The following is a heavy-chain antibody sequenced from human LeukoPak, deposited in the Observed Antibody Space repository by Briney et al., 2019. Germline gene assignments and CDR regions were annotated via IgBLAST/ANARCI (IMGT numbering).Heavy chain of an antibody. D-gene: IGHD3/OR15-3a*01. J-gene: IGHJ4*02. CDR2: IYSGGST. V-gene: IGHV3-66*02. CDR1: GFTVSSNY. CDR3: AKDEAQGMILNY. Sequence: GGSLRLSCAASGFTVSSNYMSWVRQAPGKGLEWVSVIYSGGSTYYADSVKGRFTISRDNSKNTLYLQMNSLRAEDTAVYYCAKDEAQGMILNYWGQGTLVTVSS.